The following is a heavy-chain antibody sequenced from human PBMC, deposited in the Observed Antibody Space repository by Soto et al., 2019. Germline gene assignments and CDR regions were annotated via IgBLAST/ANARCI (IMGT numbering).Heavy chain of an antibody. CDR2: ISAYNGNT. CDR3: ASTYYYPSLKSRVTISVDTSKNQFSLKLSSVTAADTAVYYCARDYCSGGSCYSSRSPAPPYYGMDV. J-gene: IGHJ6*02. Sequence: ASVKVSCKASGYTFTSYGISWVRQAPGQGLEWMGWISAYNGNTNYAQKLQGRVTMTTDTSTSTAYMELRSLRSDDTAVYYCASTYYYPSLKSRVTISVDTSKNQFSLKLSSVTAADTAVYYCARDYCSGGSCYSSRSPAPPYYGMDVWGQGTTVTVSS. V-gene: IGHV1-18*01. D-gene: IGHD2-21*02. CDR1: GYTFTSYG.